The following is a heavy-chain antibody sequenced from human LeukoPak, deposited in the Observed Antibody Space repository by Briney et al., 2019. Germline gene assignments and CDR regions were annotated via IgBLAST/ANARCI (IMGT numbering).Heavy chain of an antibody. CDR3: ASRGYSYGYTDY. CDR2: ISSNGGST. J-gene: IGHJ4*02. V-gene: IGHV3-64*01. Sequence: GGSLRLSCAASGFTFSSYGMHWVRQAPGKGLEYVSAISSNGGSTYYANSVKGRFTISRDNSKNTLYLQMGILRAEDMAVYYCASRGYSYGYTDYWGQGALVTVSS. D-gene: IGHD5-18*01. CDR1: GFTFSSYG.